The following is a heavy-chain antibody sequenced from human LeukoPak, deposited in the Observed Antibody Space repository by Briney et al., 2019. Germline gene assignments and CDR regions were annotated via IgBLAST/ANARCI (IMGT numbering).Heavy chain of an antibody. CDR2: IIPIFGTA. J-gene: IGHJ6*03. V-gene: IGHV1-69*01. CDR3: ATGEVPAATGGYYYYMDV. D-gene: IGHD2-2*01. CDR1: GGTFSSYA. Sequence: GASVKVSCKASGGTFSSYAISWVRQAPGQGLEWMGGIIPIFGTANYAQKFQGRVTITADESTSTAYMELSSLRSEDTAVYYCATGEVPAATGGYYYYMDVWGKGTTVTVSS.